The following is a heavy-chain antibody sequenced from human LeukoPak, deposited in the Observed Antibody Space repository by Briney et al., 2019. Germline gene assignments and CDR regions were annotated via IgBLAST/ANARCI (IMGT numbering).Heavy chain of an antibody. V-gene: IGHV3-48*04. D-gene: IGHD1-26*01. CDR3: AKDFQGIVGATQIDF. Sequence: PGGSLRLSCAASGFTFSSYSMNWVRQAPGKGLEWVSYISSSSSTIYYADSVKGRFTISRDNAKNSLYLQMNSLRTEDTASYYCAKDFQGIVGATQIDFWGQGTLVTVSS. CDR1: GFTFSSYS. CDR2: ISSSSSTI. J-gene: IGHJ4*02.